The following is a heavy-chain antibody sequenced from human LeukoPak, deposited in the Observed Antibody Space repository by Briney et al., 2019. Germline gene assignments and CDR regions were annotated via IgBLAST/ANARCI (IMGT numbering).Heavy chain of an antibody. V-gene: IGHV1-18*01. Sequence: ASVKVSCKASGYTLTNYALNWVRQAPGQGLEWMGWISAYNGNTNYAQKLQGRVTMTTDTSTSTAYMELRSLRSDDTAVYYCARDKFGSGWYDYFDYWGQGTLVTVSS. CDR3: ARDKFGSGWYDYFDY. CDR1: GYTLTNYA. J-gene: IGHJ4*02. D-gene: IGHD6-19*01. CDR2: ISAYNGNT.